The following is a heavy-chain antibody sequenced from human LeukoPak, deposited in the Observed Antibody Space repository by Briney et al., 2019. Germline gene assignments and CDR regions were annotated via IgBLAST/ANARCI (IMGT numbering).Heavy chain of an antibody. Sequence: GESLKISCKGSGYRFTNYWIGWVRQMPGKGLEWMGIIYPGDSDTRYSPSFQGQVTISADKSISTAYLQWSSLKASDTAMYFCAREEVGYCSGDSCYSAGYFDYWGQGTLVTVSS. V-gene: IGHV5-51*01. CDR2: IYPGDSDT. D-gene: IGHD2-15*01. J-gene: IGHJ4*02. CDR1: GYRFTNYW. CDR3: AREEVGYCSGDSCYSAGYFDY.